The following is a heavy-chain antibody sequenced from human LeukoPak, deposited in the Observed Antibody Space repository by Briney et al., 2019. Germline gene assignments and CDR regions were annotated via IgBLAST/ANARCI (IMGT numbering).Heavy chain of an antibody. D-gene: IGHD2-21*02. Sequence: GGSLRLSCTASGFSLSDYEINWVRQAPGKGLEWVSYINTGSSSIYYADSLKGRFTISRDDAKNSVYLQLNSLRAEDTALYYCARETSRCGGDRYDYWGQGTLVTVSS. CDR1: GFSLSDYE. V-gene: IGHV3-48*03. J-gene: IGHJ4*02. CDR2: INTGSSSI. CDR3: ARETSRCGGDRYDY.